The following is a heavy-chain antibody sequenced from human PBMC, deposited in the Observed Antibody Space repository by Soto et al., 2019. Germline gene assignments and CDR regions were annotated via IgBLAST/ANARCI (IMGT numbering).Heavy chain of an antibody. V-gene: IGHV1-69*13. Sequence: GASVKVSCKASGGTFSSYAISWVRQAPGQGLEWMGGIIPIFGTANYAQKFQGRVTITADESTSTAYMEPSSLRSEDTAVYYCARDRYNWNDPNYYYGMDVWGQGTTVTVSS. CDR1: GGTFSSYA. D-gene: IGHD1-1*01. CDR2: IIPIFGTA. CDR3: ARDRYNWNDPNYYYGMDV. J-gene: IGHJ6*02.